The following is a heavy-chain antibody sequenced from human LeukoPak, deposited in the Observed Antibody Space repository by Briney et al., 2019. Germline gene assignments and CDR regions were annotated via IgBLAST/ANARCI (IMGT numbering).Heavy chain of an antibody. CDR1: GFTFSSYW. J-gene: IGHJ4*02. CDR2: IKQDGSEK. D-gene: IGHD1-26*01. CDR3: AREGESYPFDY. Sequence: PGGSLRLSCAASGFTFSSYWMSWVRQAPGEGLEWVANIKQDGSEKYYVDSVKGRFTISRDNAKNSLYLQMNSLRAEDTAVYYCAREGESYPFDYWGQGTLVTVSS. V-gene: IGHV3-7*03.